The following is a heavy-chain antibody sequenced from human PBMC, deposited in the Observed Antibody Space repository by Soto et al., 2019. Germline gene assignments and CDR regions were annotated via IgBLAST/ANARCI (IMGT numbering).Heavy chain of an antibody. CDR3: ARGLWCGESRGWFDP. Sequence: QVQLVQSGAEVKKPGSSVKVSCKASGGTIRSYAISWVRQAPGQGLEWMGGISPIFGTANYAQKFQGRGTNSADKSTSTADMGLSSLRSEDTAVYYCARGLWCGESRGWFDPWGQGTLVTVSS. D-gene: IGHD3-10*01. CDR1: GGTIRSYA. CDR2: ISPIFGTA. J-gene: IGHJ5*02. V-gene: IGHV1-69*06.